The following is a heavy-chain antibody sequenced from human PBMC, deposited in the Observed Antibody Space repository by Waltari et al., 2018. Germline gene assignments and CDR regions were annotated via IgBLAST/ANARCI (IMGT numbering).Heavy chain of an antibody. J-gene: IGHJ5*02. Sequence: QVQLQESGPGLVKPSETLSLTCAVSGYSISSGYYWGWIRQPPGKGLEWIGSIYHSGSTSYNPSLKCRVTISVDTSKIQFSLKLSSVTAADTAVYYCARSLRKTGDGEWFDPWGQGTLVTVSS. CDR2: IYHSGST. CDR3: ARSLRKTGDGEWFDP. CDR1: GYSISSGYY. V-gene: IGHV4-38-2*01. D-gene: IGHD7-27*01.